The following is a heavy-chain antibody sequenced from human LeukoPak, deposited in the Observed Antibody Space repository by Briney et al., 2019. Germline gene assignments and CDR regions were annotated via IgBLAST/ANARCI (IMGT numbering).Heavy chain of an antibody. V-gene: IGHV3-7*01. CDR1: GFTFSTSW. J-gene: IGHJ4*02. CDR3: ARTYGSGSSYRHFDS. D-gene: IGHD3-10*01. Sequence: GLSLRLSCAASGFTFSTSWMTWVRQTPGKGLEWVANIEEDGTEKNYVDSVKGRFTISRNNTNNSLYLQMNGLRAEDTALYYCARTYGSGSSYRHFDSWGQGTLVTVSS. CDR2: IEEDGTEK.